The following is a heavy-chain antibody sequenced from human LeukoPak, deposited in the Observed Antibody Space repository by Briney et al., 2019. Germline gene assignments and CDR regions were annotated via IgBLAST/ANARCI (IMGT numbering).Heavy chain of an antibody. Sequence: GGSLRLSCAVSGFIFSSYAMNWVRQAPGKGLEWVGRIKSKTDGGTTDYAAPVKGRFTISRDDSKNTLYLQMNSLKIEDTAVYYCTTVGYSYGTNWGQGTLVTVSS. J-gene: IGHJ4*02. CDR1: GFIFSSYA. CDR3: TTVGYSYGTN. CDR2: IKSKTDGGTT. V-gene: IGHV3-15*01. D-gene: IGHD5-18*01.